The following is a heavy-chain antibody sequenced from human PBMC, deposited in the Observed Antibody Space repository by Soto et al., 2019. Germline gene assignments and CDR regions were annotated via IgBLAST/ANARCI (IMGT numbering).Heavy chain of an antibody. CDR1: GYIFTSYY. CDR2: INPSSGST. V-gene: IGHV1-46*01. D-gene: IGHD6-13*01. J-gene: IGHJ1*01. CDR3: ARGPISSIGQY. Sequence: GASVKVSCKASGYIFTSYYMHWVRQAPGQGLEWMGIINPSSGSTSYAQNFQGRVTMTRDTSTSTVYMELSSLTFEDTAVYFCARGPISSIGQYWGQGTQVTVS.